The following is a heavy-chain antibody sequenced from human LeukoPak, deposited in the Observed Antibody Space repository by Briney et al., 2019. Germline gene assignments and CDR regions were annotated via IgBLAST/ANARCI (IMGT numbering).Heavy chain of an antibody. V-gene: IGHV3-30*04. D-gene: IGHD5-24*01. CDR2: ISGDGVHK. J-gene: IGHJ4*02. CDR3: SRDGGHDYNVIDF. CDR1: GFIFGSYS. Sequence: GGSLRLSCAASGFIFGSYSMHWVRQAPGRGMESVAVISGDGVHKYYAGSVEGRFTIARDNAENTLYLQMNSLRPEDTALYYCSRDGGHDYNVIDFWGQGTPVTVSS.